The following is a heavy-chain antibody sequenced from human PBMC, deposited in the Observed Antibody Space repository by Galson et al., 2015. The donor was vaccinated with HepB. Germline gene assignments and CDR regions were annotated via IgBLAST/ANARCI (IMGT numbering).Heavy chain of an antibody. Sequence: SVKVSCKASGYTFTNYGMNWVRQAPGQGLEWMGWINTNTGNPTYAQGSTGRFVFSLDTSVSTAYLQISSLKAEDTAVYYCAREGDLNPQSMDVWGKGTTVTVSS. V-gene: IGHV7-4-1*02. CDR3: AREGDLNPQSMDV. D-gene: IGHD3-3*01. J-gene: IGHJ6*03. CDR1: GYTFTNYG. CDR2: INTNTGNP.